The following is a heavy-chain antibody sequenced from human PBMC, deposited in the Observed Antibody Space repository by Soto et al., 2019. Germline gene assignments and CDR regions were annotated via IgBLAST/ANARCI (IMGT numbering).Heavy chain of an antibody. Sequence: GGSLRLSCAASGFALSDYYMTWVRQAPGKGLEWLAYISSGHTTIYYADSMRGRITISRDNAKDSVNLQMNSLRVDDTATYYCARVRDTVHRWYFDLWGRGTLVTVSS. J-gene: IGHJ2*01. D-gene: IGHD3-16*02. V-gene: IGHV3-11*01. CDR1: GFALSDYY. CDR3: ARVRDTVHRWYFDL. CDR2: ISSGHTTI.